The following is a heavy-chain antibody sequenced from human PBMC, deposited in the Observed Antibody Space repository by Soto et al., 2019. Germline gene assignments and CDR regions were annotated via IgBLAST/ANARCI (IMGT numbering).Heavy chain of an antibody. CDR3: AKDSSGAQFGGYYFDY. CDR1: GFTFSSYG. J-gene: IGHJ4*02. Sequence: QVQLVESGGGVVQPGRTLRLSCAASGFTFSSYGMHWVRQAPGKGLEWVAVISYDGSNKYYADSVKGRFNISRDNAKNSLYLQMNSWRAEDTAVYYCAKDSSGAQFGGYYFDYWGQGTLVTVSS. D-gene: IGHD3-16*01. CDR2: ISYDGSNK. V-gene: IGHV3-30*18.